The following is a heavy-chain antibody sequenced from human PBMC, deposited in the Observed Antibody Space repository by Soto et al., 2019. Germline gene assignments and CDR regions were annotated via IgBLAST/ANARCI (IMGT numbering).Heavy chain of an antibody. D-gene: IGHD6-13*01. J-gene: IGHJ6*02. V-gene: IGHV4-59*01. CDR1: GGSISSYY. CDR2: IYYSGST. Sequence: QVQLQESGPGLVKPSETLSLTCTVSGGSISSYYWSWIRQPPGKGLEWIGYIYYSGSTNYNPSLTRRVTVXXYXAXXQGSLKLGAVTAADTAVYCWAIAAAGNYYYYGLDVWGHGTAVTVSS. CDR3: AIAAAGNYYYYGLDV.